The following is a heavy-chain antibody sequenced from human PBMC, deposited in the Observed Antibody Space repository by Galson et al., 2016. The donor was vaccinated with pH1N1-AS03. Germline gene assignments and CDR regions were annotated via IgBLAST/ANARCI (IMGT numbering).Heavy chain of an antibody. CDR2: IKQDGSEK. J-gene: IGHJ4*02. CDR1: GFAFSTYW. D-gene: IGHD3-9*01. V-gene: IGHV3-7*03. CDR3: ARGWYDIWTGYLVDPFDY. Sequence: SLRLSCAASGFAFSTYWMSWVRLAPGKGLEWVANIKQDGSEKYYVDSVKGRFTISRDNAKNSLYLQMNSLRADDTAVYYCARGWYDIWTGYLVDPFDYWGQGALVTVSS.